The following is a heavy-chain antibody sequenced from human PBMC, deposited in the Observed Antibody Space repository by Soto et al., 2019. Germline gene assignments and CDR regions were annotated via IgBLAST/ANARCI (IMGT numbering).Heavy chain of an antibody. J-gene: IGHJ3*02. Sequence: EVQLVESGGDLVQPGGSLRLSCAASGFTFSSHWMHWVRRVPGKGLVWVSHINTDGDITGYADSVKGRFTISRDNAKNMLYLQMNGLRVEDTSVYYCTREAGYCSRTSCYRRAFDSWGQGTMVTVSS. V-gene: IGHV3-74*01. CDR1: GFTFSSHW. CDR2: INTDGDIT. D-gene: IGHD2-2*01. CDR3: TREAGYCSRTSCYRRAFDS.